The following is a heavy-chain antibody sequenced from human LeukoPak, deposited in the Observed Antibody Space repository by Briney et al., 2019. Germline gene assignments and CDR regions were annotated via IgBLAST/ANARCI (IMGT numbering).Heavy chain of an antibody. CDR2: MSGSGGST. CDR3: AKDPGVVVRNRYFQH. D-gene: IGHD3-22*01. J-gene: IGHJ1*01. CDR1: GFIFRNYA. V-gene: IGHV3-23*01. Sequence: GGSLRLSCAASGFIFRNYAMSWVRQAAGKGLEWVSAMSGSGGSTVYADSVKGRFTISRDNSKNTLYLQMNSLRAEDTAVYYCAKDPGVVVRNRYFQHWGQGTLVTVSS.